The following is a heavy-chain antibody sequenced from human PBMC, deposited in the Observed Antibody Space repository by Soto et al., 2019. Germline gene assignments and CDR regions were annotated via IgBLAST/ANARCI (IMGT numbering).Heavy chain of an antibody. V-gene: IGHV3-49*03. Sequence: GGSLRLSCTASGFTFGDYAMSWFRQAPGKGLEWVGFIRSKAYGGTTEYAASVKGRFTISRDDSKSIAYLQMNSLKTEDTAVYYCTRGLIVVVITPYFDYWGQGTLVTVSS. CDR1: GFTFGDYA. CDR3: TRGLIVVVITPYFDY. CDR2: IRSKAYGGTT. D-gene: IGHD3-22*01. J-gene: IGHJ4*02.